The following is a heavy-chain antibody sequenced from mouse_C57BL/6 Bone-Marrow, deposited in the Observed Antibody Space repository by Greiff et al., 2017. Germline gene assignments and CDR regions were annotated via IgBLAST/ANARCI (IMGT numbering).Heavy chain of an antibody. CDR2: IYWDDDK. CDR1: GFSLSTSGMG. J-gene: IGHJ4*01. CDR3: ARSSYYYGSSRYAMDY. Sequence: QVTLKVSGPGILQSSQTLSLTCSFSGFSLSTSGMGVSWIRQPSGKGLEWLAHIYWDDDKRYNPSLKSRLTISKDTSRNQVFLTITSVDTADTATYYCARSSYYYGSSRYAMDYWGQGTSVTVSS. D-gene: IGHD1-1*01. V-gene: IGHV8-12*01.